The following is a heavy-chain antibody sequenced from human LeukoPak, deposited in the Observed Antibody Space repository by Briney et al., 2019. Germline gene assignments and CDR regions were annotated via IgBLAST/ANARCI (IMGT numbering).Heavy chain of an antibody. CDR3: ARRDGYKTNLDY. CDR1: GGSISSYY. D-gene: IGHD5-24*01. CDR2: IYYSGST. V-gene: IGHV4-59*08. J-gene: IGHJ3*01. Sequence: SETLSLTCTVSGGSISSYYWSWIRQPPGKGLEWIGYIYYSGSTNYNPSLKSRVTISVDTSKNQFSLKLSSVTAADTAVYYCARRDGYKTNLDYWGQGTMVTVSS.